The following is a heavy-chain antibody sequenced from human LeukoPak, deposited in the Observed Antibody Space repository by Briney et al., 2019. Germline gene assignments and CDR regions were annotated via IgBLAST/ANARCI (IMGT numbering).Heavy chain of an antibody. J-gene: IGHJ4*02. CDR2: IYDSGST. Sequence: NPSETLSLTCTVSGGSISSSLYHWGWVRQPPGKRLELIGTIYDSGSTSYNPSLKSRVTISVDTSKNQFSLKLSSVTAADTAVYYCASGEWELRNWGQGTLVTVSS. CDR1: GGSISSSLYH. V-gene: IGHV4-39*07. CDR3: ASGEWELRN. D-gene: IGHD1-26*01.